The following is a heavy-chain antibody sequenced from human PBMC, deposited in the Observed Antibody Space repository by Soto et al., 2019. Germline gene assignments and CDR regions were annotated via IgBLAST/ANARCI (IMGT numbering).Heavy chain of an antibody. V-gene: IGHV4-30-4*01. CDR3: ARVDRFYYYYGMDV. CDR2: IYYSGST. D-gene: IGHD3-22*01. J-gene: IGHJ6*02. Sequence: TSETLSLTCTVSGGSISSGDYYWSWIRQPPGKGLEWIGYIYYSGSTYYNPSLKSRVTISVDTSKNQFSLKLSSVTAADTAVYYCARVDRFYYYYGMDVWGQGTTVTVSS. CDR1: GGSISSGDYY.